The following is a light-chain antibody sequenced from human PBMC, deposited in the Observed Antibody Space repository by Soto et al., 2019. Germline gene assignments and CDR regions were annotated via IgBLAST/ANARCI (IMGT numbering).Light chain of an antibody. CDR3: QQYGSSPLT. V-gene: IGKV3-20*01. Sequence: ELVLTQSPGTLSLSPGEGATLSCRASQRVSRYYFAWYQQRRGQPPRLLIYDTSTSATGIPDRFSGSGSGTDFTLTISRLEPEDFAMYYCQQYGSSPLTVGGGTKVEIK. J-gene: IGKJ4*01. CDR2: DTS. CDR1: QRVSRYY.